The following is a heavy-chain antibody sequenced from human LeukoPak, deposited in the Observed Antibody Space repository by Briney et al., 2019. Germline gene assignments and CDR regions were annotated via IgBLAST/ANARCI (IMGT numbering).Heavy chain of an antibody. V-gene: IGHV4-4*07. CDR1: GGSIDNCY. CDR2: IYISGAT. J-gene: IGHJ5*01. D-gene: IGHD1-26*01. CDR3: ARDPFRSSFDS. Sequence: SETLSLTCTVSGGSIDNCYWNWIRQPAGKGLEWIGRIYISGATHYNPSLKSRVTMSVDKSKNQFSLKLSSVTAADTAVYYCARDPFRSSFDSWGRGSLVTVS.